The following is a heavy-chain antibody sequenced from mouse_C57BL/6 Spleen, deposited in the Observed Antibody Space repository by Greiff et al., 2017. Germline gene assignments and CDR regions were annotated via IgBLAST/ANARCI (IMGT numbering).Heavy chain of an antibody. Sequence: EVKLVESGGDLVKPGGSLKLSCAASGFTFSSYGMSWVRQTPDKRLEWVATISSGGSYTYYPDSVKGRFTISRDNAKNTLYLQMSSLKSEDTAMYYCARQGITTVVATFDYWGQGTTLTVSS. J-gene: IGHJ2*01. D-gene: IGHD1-1*01. V-gene: IGHV5-6*02. CDR3: ARQGITTVVATFDY. CDR2: ISSGGSYT. CDR1: GFTFSSYG.